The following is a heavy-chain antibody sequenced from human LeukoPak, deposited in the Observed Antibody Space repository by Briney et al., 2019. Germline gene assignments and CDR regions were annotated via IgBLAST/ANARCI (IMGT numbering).Heavy chain of an antibody. V-gene: IGHV3-9*01. CDR3: ARPRLGIAVAVYDAFDI. CDR2: ISWNSGSI. D-gene: IGHD6-19*01. Sequence: GRSLRLSCAASGFTFDDYAMHWVRQAPGKGLEWVSGISWNSGSIGYADSVKGRFTISRDNAKNSLYLQMNSLRAEDTAVYYCARPRLGIAVAVYDAFDIWGQGTMVTVSS. J-gene: IGHJ3*02. CDR1: GFTFDDYA.